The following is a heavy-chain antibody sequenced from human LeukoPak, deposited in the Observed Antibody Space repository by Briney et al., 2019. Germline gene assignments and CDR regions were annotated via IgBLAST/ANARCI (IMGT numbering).Heavy chain of an antibody. V-gene: IGHV3-21*01. Sequence: PGGCLTLSCAASGFTFSRHGIEWVRQAPGKWLERISSIGSGSIYAYYSDSVEGRFSISRDDANSFLYLQMSSLRAEDTAVYYCARESYDRSGNYPRDFDSWGQGTLVTVSS. CDR2: IGSGSIYA. CDR1: GFTFSRHG. CDR3: ARESYDRSGNYPRDFDS. D-gene: IGHD3-22*01. J-gene: IGHJ4*02.